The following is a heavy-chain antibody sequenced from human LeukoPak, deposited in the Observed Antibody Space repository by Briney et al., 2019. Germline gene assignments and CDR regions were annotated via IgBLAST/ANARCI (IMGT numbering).Heavy chain of an antibody. V-gene: IGHV3-21*04. Sequence: GGSLRLSCAASGFTFSSYSLNWVRQAAGKGLEGVSSISSSSGYIYYADSVKGRFTISRENAKNSLYLQMNSLRAEDTAVYYCARARIAAAGYDAFDIWGQGTMVTVSS. J-gene: IGHJ3*02. CDR3: ARARIAAAGYDAFDI. CDR2: ISSSSGYI. CDR1: GFTFSSYS. D-gene: IGHD6-13*01.